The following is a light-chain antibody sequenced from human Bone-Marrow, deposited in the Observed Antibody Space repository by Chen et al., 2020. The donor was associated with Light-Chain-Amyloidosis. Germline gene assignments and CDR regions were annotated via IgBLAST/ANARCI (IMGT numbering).Light chain of an antibody. CDR3: QSYDSSLSGYVV. J-gene: IGLJ2*01. CDR2: GNS. V-gene: IGLV1-40*01. Sequence: QSVLTQPPSVSGAPGQRVTISCTGSKTNIGADNDVYWYQQVPGTAPTLLIYGNSHPPSGVPDRFSGSKSGTSAFLAITGLQAEDEAEYYCQSYDSSLSGYVVFGGGTKLTVL. CDR1: KTNIGADND.